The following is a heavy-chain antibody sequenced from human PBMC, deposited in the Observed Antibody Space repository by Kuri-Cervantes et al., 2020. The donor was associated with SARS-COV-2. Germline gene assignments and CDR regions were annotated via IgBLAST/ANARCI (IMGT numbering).Heavy chain of an antibody. CDR3: GRVSWLQLWHRYSDS. J-gene: IGHJ4*02. D-gene: IGHD5-24*01. V-gene: IGHV4-34*01. Sequence: ESLKISCAVSGGSFSGYYWSWIRQPPGKGLEWIGEINHSGSTNYNPSLKSRVTISVDTSKNQVSLRLTSATAADTAVYYCGRVSWLQLWHRYSDSWGQGTLVTVSS. CDR2: INHSGST. CDR1: GGSFSGYY.